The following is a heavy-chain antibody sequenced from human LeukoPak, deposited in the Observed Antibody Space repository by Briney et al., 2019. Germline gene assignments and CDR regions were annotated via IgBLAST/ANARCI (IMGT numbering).Heavy chain of an antibody. J-gene: IGHJ4*02. D-gene: IGHD2-21*02. CDR1: VFTVSSYG. CDR2: ISSDPSHI. CDR3: AKDSGGDCYFDY. Sequence: GGSLRLSCEASVFTVSSYGMHWVRQAPGKGLEWVAVISSDPSHIYYADSVKGRFTISRDTSKNTLYLQMNSLRPEDTSVYYCAKDSGGDCYFDYWGQGTLVTVSS. V-gene: IGHV3-30*18.